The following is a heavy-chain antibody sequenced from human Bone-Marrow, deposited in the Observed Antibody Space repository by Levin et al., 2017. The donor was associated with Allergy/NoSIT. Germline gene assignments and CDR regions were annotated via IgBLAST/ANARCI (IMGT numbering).Heavy chain of an antibody. J-gene: IGHJ6*02. V-gene: IGHV4-30-2*01. CDR1: GGSLKSGPYS. CDR2: IYHSGST. CDR3: ARDRPGDFYGMDV. Sequence: LRLSCAVSGGSLKSGPYSWSWIRQPPGTGLEWIGYIYHSGSTYYNPSLKSRVTISVDRSKNQFSLKLTSVTAADTAVYYCARDRPGDFYGMDVWGQGTTVTVSS.